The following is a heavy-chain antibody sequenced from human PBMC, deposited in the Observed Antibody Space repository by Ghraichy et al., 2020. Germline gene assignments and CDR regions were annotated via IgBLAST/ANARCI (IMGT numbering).Heavy chain of an antibody. CDR1: GFTVSSNY. CDR3: AGAGY. V-gene: IGHV3-53*01. Sequence: GGSLRLSCAVSGFTVSSNYISWVRQAPGQGLEWVSVVYSGGSTYYADSVKGRFTISRDNSKNTVYLQMNSLRAEDTAVYYCAGAGYWGQGTLVTVSS. J-gene: IGHJ4*02. CDR2: VYSGGST.